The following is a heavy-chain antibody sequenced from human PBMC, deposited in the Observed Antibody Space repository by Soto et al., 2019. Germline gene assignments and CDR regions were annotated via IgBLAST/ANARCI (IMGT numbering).Heavy chain of an antibody. CDR2: IYYSGST. D-gene: IGHD1-20*01. Sequence: QVQLQESGPGLVKPSQTLSLTCTVSGGSISSGSYYWSWIRQHPGKGLEWIGYIYYSGSTYYNPSLKSRVTISVDTSKNQFSLKLSSVTAADTAVYYCARGHDPIVNYYFDYWGQGTLVTVST. CDR1: GGSISSGSYY. CDR3: ARGHDPIVNYYFDY. J-gene: IGHJ4*02. V-gene: IGHV4-31*03.